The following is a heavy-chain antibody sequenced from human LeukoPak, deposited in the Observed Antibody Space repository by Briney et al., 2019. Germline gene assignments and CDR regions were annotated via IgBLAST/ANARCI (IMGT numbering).Heavy chain of an antibody. V-gene: IGHV3-7*01. D-gene: IGHD2/OR15-2a*01. CDR3: ARGPTRANSSDY. CDR2: IKQDGSEK. J-gene: IGHJ4*02. Sequence: GGSLRLSCAASGFAFSSYWMSWVRQAPGKGLEWVANIKQDGSEKYYVDSVKGRFTISRDNAKNSLYLQMNSLRTEDTAMYYCARGPTRANSSDYWGQGTLVTVSS. CDR1: GFAFSSYW.